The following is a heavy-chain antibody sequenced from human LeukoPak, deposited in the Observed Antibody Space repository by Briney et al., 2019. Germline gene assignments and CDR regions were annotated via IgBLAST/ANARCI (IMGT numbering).Heavy chain of an antibody. Sequence: PGGSLRLSCAASGFTFRAYAMHWVRQAPGKGLEYVSAISSNGGSTYYANSVKGRFTISRDNSKNTLYLQMGSLRAEDMGVYYCARDQGIAVAGAGDYWGQGTLVTVSS. CDR2: ISSNGGST. J-gene: IGHJ4*02. V-gene: IGHV3-64*01. CDR3: ARDQGIAVAGAGDY. CDR1: GFTFRAYA. D-gene: IGHD6-19*01.